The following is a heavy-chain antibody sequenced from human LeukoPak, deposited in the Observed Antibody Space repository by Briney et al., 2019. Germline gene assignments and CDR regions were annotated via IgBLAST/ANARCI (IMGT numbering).Heavy chain of an antibody. CDR2: IYYSGST. J-gene: IGHJ6*03. V-gene: IGHV4-59*12. CDR1: GGSISSYY. CDR3: AREKVYYYGSGMTDYYYYYMDV. D-gene: IGHD3-10*01. Sequence: SETLSLTCTVSGGSISSYYWSWIRQPPGKGLEWIGYIYYSGSTNYNPSLKSRVTMSVDTSKNQFSLKLSSVTAADTAVYYCAREKVYYYGSGMTDYYYYYMDVWGKGTTVTVSS.